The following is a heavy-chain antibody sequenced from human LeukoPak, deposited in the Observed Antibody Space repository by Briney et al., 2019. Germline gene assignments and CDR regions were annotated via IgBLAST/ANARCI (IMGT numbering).Heavy chain of an antibody. CDR3: ATAFAGNLVDD. CDR1: GYTLSDLS. D-gene: IGHD1-14*01. J-gene: IGHJ4*02. Sequence: ASVKVSCKVSGYTLSDLSMHWVRQAPGKGLEWMGSLALGDGEKVYAQKFQGRVTMTEDTSTDTAYMELSSLRSEDTAVYYCATAFAGNLVDDWGQGTLVTVSS. V-gene: IGHV1-24*01. CDR2: LALGDGEK.